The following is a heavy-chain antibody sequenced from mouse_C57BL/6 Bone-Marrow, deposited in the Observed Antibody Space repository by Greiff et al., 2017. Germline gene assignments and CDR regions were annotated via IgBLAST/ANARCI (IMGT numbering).Heavy chain of an antibody. J-gene: IGHJ2*01. CDR2: INPSSGYT. V-gene: IGHV1-4*01. CDR3: ARSGFYFDY. CDR1: GYTFTSYS. Sequence: QVQLQQSGAELARPGASVKMSCKASGYTFTSYSMHWVKQRPGQGLEWIGYINPSSGYTKYNQKFKDKATLTADKSSSTAYMQLSSLTSEDSAVYCCARSGFYFDYWGQGTTLTVSS. D-gene: IGHD4-1*01.